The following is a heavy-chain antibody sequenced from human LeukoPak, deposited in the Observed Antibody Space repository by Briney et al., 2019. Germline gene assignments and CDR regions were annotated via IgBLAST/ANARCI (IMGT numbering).Heavy chain of an antibody. J-gene: IGHJ6*03. CDR2: IKQDESEK. D-gene: IGHD4-17*01. Sequence: GGSLRLSCAASGFTFSSYWMSWVRQTPGKGLEWVANIKQDESEKYYVDSVKGRFTISRDNAKNSLYLQMNSLRAEDTAVYYCARTYGDLYYYYYMDVWGKGTTVTVSS. CDR1: GFTFSSYW. CDR3: ARTYGDLYYYYYMDV. V-gene: IGHV3-7*01.